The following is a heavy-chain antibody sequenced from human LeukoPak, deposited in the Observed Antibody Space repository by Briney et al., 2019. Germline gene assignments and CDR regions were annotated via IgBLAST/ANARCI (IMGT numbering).Heavy chain of an antibody. J-gene: IGHJ6*02. CDR2: ISAYNGNT. D-gene: IGHD1-26*01. Sequence: PKASVKVSCKASGYTFTSYGISWVRQAPGQGLEWMGWISAYNGNTNYAQKLQGRVTMTTDTSTSTAYMELRSLRSDDTAVYHCARSVVGAINPNYYGMDVWGQGTTVTVSS. V-gene: IGHV1-18*01. CDR3: ARSVVGAINPNYYGMDV. CDR1: GYTFTSYG.